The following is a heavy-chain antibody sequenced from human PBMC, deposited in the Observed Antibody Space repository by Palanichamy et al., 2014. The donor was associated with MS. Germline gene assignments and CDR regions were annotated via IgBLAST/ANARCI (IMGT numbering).Heavy chain of an antibody. CDR3: ARDRDIVVVPAAILYGMDV. CDR1: GYTFTSYY. D-gene: IGHD2-2*01. J-gene: IGHJ6*02. CDR2: INPSGGST. Sequence: QVQLVQSGAEVKKPGASVKVSCKASGYTFTSYYMHWVRQAPGQGLEWMGIINPSGGSTSYAQKFQGRVTMTRDTSTSTVYMELSNLRSEDTAVYYCARDRDIVVVPAAILYGMDVWGQGTTVTVSS. V-gene: IGHV1-46*03.